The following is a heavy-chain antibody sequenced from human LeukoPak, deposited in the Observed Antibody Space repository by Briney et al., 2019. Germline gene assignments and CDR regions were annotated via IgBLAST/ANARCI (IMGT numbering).Heavy chain of an antibody. CDR1: GYTFTSYG. Sequence: GASVKVSCKASGYTFTSYGISWVRQAPGQGLEWMGWISAYNGNTNYAQKLQGRVTMTTDTSTSTAYMELRSLRSDDTAVYYCAREGLAVADAYYYCGMDVWGQGTTVTVSS. D-gene: IGHD6-19*01. CDR2: ISAYNGNT. CDR3: AREGLAVADAYYYCGMDV. J-gene: IGHJ6*02. V-gene: IGHV1-18*01.